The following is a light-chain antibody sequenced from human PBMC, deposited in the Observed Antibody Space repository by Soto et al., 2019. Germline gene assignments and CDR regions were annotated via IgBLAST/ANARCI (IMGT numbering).Light chain of an antibody. CDR1: QSVSTN. CDR3: HQYNNWPST. V-gene: IGKV3-15*01. CDR2: GAS. Sequence: EIVMAQSPATLSVSPGERATLSCRASQSVSTNLAWYRQKPGQAPRLLVYGASARATGIPARFSGSGSGTEFTLTIDSLQSEDSAIYYCHQYNNWPSTFGQGTRLEIK. J-gene: IGKJ5*01.